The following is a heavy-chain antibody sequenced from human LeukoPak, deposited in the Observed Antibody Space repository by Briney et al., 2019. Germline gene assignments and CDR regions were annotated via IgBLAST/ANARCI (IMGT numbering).Heavy chain of an antibody. V-gene: IGHV1-69*13. Sequence: SVKVSCKASGDTFSSDAISWVRQAPGQGLEWMGGIIPIFGTANYAQKFQGRVTITAAESTSTAYMELSSLRSEDTAVYYCARESNYGSGSSWGQGTLVTVSS. J-gene: IGHJ4*02. CDR1: GDTFSSDA. D-gene: IGHD3-10*01. CDR3: ARESNYGSGSS. CDR2: IIPIFGTA.